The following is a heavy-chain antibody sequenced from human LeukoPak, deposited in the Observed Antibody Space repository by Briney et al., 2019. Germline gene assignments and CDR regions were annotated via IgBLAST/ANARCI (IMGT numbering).Heavy chain of an antibody. D-gene: IGHD3-22*01. CDR2: INSDGTST. Sequence: GGSLRLSCAASGFTFNNYAMHWVRQAPGKGLVWVSRINSDGTSTTYADSVKGRFTISRDNAKNTLHLQMNSLRVEDTAVFHCAREGTYSNGPDYWGQGTLVTVSS. J-gene: IGHJ4*02. CDR3: AREGTYSNGPDY. CDR1: GFTFNNYA. V-gene: IGHV3-74*01.